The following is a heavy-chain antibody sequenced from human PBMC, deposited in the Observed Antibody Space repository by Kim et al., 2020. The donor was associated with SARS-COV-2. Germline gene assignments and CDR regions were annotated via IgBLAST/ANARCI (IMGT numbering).Heavy chain of an antibody. J-gene: IGHJ3*02. D-gene: IGHD5-12*01. CDR1: DGSISSSNYY. CDR2: INYSGTT. Sequence: SETLSLTCTVSDGSISSSNYYWAWIRQPPGKELEWIGSINYSGTTYYNLSLKSRVTISVDTSRNQFSLKLTSVTAADAAVFYCVRQPPDGYFAFDIWGQGTMVSVSS. V-gene: IGHV4-39*01. CDR3: VRQPPDGYFAFDI.